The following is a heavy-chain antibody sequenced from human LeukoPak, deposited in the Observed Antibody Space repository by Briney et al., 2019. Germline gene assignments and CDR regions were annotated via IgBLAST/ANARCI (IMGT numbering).Heavy chain of an antibody. CDR1: GGTFSSYA. V-gene: IGHV1-69*04. Sequence: SVKVSCKAYGGTFSSYAISWVRQAPGQGLEWMGRIIPILGIANYAQKFQGRVTITADKSTSTAYMELSSLRSEDTAVYYCARGGHYYDSSGYYTFDYWGQGTLVTVSS. CDR2: IIPILGIA. CDR3: ARGGHYYDSSGYYTFDY. J-gene: IGHJ4*02. D-gene: IGHD3-22*01.